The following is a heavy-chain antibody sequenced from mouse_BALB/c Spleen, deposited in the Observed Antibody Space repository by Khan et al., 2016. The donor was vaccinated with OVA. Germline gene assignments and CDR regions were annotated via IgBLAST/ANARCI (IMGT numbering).Heavy chain of an antibody. V-gene: IGHV2-6-1*01. D-gene: IGHD2-10*01. J-gene: IGHJ4*01. CDR1: GFSLTNYG. Sequence: QVQLKESGPGLVAPSQSLSITCTISGFSLTNYGVHWVRQPPGKGLEWLVVIWHDGSTTYNSALKSRLTISKDNSKSQVFLKMNRLQNDDTAMDFCARQPYYHYNIMDYWGQGTPVTVSS. CDR3: ARQPYYHYNIMDY. CDR2: IWHDGST.